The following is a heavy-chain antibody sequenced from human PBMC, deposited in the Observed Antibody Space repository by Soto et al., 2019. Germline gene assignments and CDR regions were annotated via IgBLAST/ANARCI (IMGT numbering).Heavy chain of an antibody. Sequence: SETLSLTCTVSGGSISSYYWSWIRQPPGKGLEWIGYIYCSGSTNYNPSLKSRVTISVDTSKNQFSLKLSPVTAEDTAVYYCARSSSRSTYDSSAYLRAVDPWGQGTLVTVSS. V-gene: IGHV4-59*01. J-gene: IGHJ5*02. D-gene: IGHD3-22*01. CDR3: ARSSSRSTYDSSAYLRAVDP. CDR1: GGSISSYY. CDR2: IYCSGST.